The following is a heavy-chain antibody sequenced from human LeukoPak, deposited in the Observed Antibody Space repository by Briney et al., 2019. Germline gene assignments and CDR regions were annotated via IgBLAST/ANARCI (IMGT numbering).Heavy chain of an antibody. V-gene: IGHV3-64*01. J-gene: IGHJ4*02. Sequence: GGSLRLSCAASGFTFSSYAMHWVRQAPGKGLEYVSAISSNGGSTYYANSVKGRFTISRDNSKNTLYLQMGSLRAEDMAVYYCARSRYSSGPETDWGQGTLVTVSS. CDR1: GFTFSSYA. CDR2: ISSNGGST. D-gene: IGHD6-19*01. CDR3: ARSRYSSGPETD.